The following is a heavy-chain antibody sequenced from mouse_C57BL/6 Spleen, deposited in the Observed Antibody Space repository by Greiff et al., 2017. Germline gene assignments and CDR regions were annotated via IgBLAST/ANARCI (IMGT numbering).Heavy chain of an antibody. CDR2: IYPRSGNT. CDR1: GYTFTSYG. CDR3: ARGDSSRFAY. Sequence: QVQLQQSGAELARPGASVKLSCKASGYTFTSYGISWVKQRTGQGLEWIGEIYPRSGNTYYNEKFKGKATLTADKSSRTAYMELRSLTSEDSAVYFCARGDSSRFAYWGQGTLVTVSA. D-gene: IGHD3-2*02. J-gene: IGHJ3*01. V-gene: IGHV1-81*01.